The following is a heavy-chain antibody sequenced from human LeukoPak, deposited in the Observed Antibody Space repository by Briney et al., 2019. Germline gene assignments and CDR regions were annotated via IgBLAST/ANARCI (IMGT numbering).Heavy chain of an antibody. CDR2: IYYSGST. J-gene: IGHJ4*02. D-gene: IGHD6-19*01. CDR1: GGSISSSSYY. CDR3: ARESPSVAVAGDY. Sequence: SETLSLTCTVSGGSISSSSYYWGWIRQPPGKGLEWIGSIYYSGSTYYNPSLKSRVTISVDTSKNQFSLKLSSVTAADTAVYYCARESPSVAVAGDYWGQGTLVTVSS. V-gene: IGHV4-39*07.